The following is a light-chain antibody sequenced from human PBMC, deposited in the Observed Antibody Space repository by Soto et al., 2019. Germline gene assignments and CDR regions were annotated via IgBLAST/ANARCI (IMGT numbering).Light chain of an antibody. J-gene: IGKJ4*01. V-gene: IGKV1-9*01. Sequence: IQLTQSPSSLSASVGDRVTITCRASQDISSYLGWYQQKPGKAPKLLIYAASTLQSGVPSRFSGSGSGADITLTINSLQTEDFATYFCQQLNNYPSTFGGGTKVEIK. CDR2: AAS. CDR1: QDISSY. CDR3: QQLNNYPST.